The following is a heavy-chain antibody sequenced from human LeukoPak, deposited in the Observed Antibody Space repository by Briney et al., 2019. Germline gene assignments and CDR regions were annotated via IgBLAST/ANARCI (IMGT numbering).Heavy chain of an antibody. D-gene: IGHD3-10*01. CDR1: GFTFSSYG. Sequence: GGSLRLSCAASGFTFSSYGMHWVRQAPGKGLEWVAFIRYDGSNKYYADSVKGRFTISRDNAKNSLYLQMNSLRAEDTAVYYCAREGGVLLWFGELSPGWFDPWGQGTLVTVSS. J-gene: IGHJ5*02. CDR3: AREGGVLLWFGELSPGWFDP. V-gene: IGHV3-30*02. CDR2: IRYDGSNK.